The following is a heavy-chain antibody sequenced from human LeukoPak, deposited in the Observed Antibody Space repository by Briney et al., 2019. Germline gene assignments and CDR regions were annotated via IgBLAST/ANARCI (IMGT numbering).Heavy chain of an antibody. V-gene: IGHV3-15*01. CDR1: GFTFGNAW. CDR2: IKSKTDGGTT. J-gene: IGHJ4*02. CDR3: TTGGSGWYDGDY. Sequence: GRSLRLSCAASGFTFGNAWMSWVRQAPGKGLEWVGRIKSKTDGGTTDYAAPVKGRFTISRDDSKNTLYLQMNSLKTEDTAVYYCTTGGSGWYDGDYWGQGTLVTVSS. D-gene: IGHD6-19*01.